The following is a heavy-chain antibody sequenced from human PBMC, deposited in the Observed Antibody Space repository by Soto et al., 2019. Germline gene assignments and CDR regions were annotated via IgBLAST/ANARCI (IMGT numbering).Heavy chain of an antibody. CDR2: INHDGSNK. Sequence: GGSLRLSCAASGFTFSSYGMHWVRQAPGKGLKWVSVINHDGSNKNYADSVKGRFAISRDNAKNTVFLQMNSLRAEDTAVHYCVRVKFGSYDWFDPWGQGTLVTVSS. V-gene: IGHV3-30*12. CDR3: VRVKFGSYDWFDP. CDR1: GFTFSSYG. J-gene: IGHJ5*02. D-gene: IGHD3-16*01.